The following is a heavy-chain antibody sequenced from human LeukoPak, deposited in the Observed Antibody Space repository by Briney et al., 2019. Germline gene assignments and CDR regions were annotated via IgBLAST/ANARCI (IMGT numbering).Heavy chain of an antibody. Sequence: PGGSLRLSCGASGFTFSSYAMSWVRQAPGKGLEWVSAISGSGGSTYYADSVKRRFTISRENSKNTVYLQMNSLRAEDTAVYYCAKAKEWNLDRERFDYWGQGTLVTVSS. V-gene: IGHV3-23*01. CDR2: ISGSGGST. J-gene: IGHJ4*02. D-gene: IGHD1-1*01. CDR1: GFTFSSYA. CDR3: AKAKEWNLDRERFDY.